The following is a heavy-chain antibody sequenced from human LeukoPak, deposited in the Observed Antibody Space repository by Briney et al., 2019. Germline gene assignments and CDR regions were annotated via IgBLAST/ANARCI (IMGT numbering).Heavy chain of an antibody. J-gene: IGHJ4*02. CDR1: GFTFSTFG. CDR2: ISHDGSNK. Sequence: RGSPRLSCAASGFTFSTFGMHWVRQGPRKGPEWVAGISHDGSNKYYGDSVKGRFTISRDNSRNTLYLQMDSLRAEDTAVYYCAKAQPPWSIEAAHPDYWGQGTLVTVSS. CDR3: AKAQPPWSIEAAHPDY. D-gene: IGHD6-13*01. V-gene: IGHV3-30*18.